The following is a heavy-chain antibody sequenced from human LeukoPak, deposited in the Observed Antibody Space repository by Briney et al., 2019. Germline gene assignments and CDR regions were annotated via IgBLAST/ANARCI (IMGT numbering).Heavy chain of an antibody. CDR3: ASTYYYDSSGYYPFDY. D-gene: IGHD3-22*01. CDR1: GGSISSYY. Sequence: SETLSLTCTVSGGSISSYYWSWTRQPPGKGLEWIGYIYYSGSTNYNPSLKSRVTISVDTSKNQFSLKLSSVTAADTAVYYCASTYYYDSSGYYPFDYWGQGTLVTVSS. J-gene: IGHJ4*02. CDR2: IYYSGST. V-gene: IGHV4-59*01.